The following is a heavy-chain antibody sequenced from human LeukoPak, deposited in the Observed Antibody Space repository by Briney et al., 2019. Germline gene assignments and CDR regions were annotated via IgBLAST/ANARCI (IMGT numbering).Heavy chain of an antibody. D-gene: IGHD2-15*01. CDR1: GGSFSGYY. V-gene: IGHV4-34*01. Sequence: SETLSLTCAVSGGSFSGYYRSWIRQPPGRGLEWIGEINHSGSTNYNPSLKSRVTIAVDTSKNQFSLKLSSVTAADTAVYYCARRCSGGSCYNYWGQGTLVTVSS. CDR3: ARRCSGGSCYNY. J-gene: IGHJ4*02. CDR2: INHSGST.